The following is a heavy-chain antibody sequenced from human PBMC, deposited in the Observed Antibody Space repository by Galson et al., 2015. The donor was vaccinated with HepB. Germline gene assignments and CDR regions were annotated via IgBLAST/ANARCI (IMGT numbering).Heavy chain of an antibody. D-gene: IGHD6-13*01. CDR1: GFTVSRNY. V-gene: IGHV3-66*01. J-gene: IGHJ3*02. CDR2: IYSGGST. CDR3: ARASYSSTTWGAFDI. Sequence: SLRLSCAASGFTVSRNYMSWVRQAQGKGLEWVSVIYSGGSTYYADSVKGRFTISRDNSKNTLYLQMNSLRAEDTAVYYCARASYSSTTWGAFDIWGQGTMVTVPS.